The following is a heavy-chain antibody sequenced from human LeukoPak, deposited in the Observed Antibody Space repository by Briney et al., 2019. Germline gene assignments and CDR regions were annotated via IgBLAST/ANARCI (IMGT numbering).Heavy chain of an antibody. CDR1: GFTFSSYA. Sequence: GGSLRLSCAASGFTFSSYAMSWVRQAPGKGLEWVSGISGSGGSTHYADSVKGRFTISRDNSKNTLYLQMNSLTAEDTAVYYCAKGREWELPTYFDYWGQGTLVTVSS. D-gene: IGHD1-26*01. J-gene: IGHJ4*02. V-gene: IGHV3-23*01. CDR2: ISGSGGST. CDR3: AKGREWELPTYFDY.